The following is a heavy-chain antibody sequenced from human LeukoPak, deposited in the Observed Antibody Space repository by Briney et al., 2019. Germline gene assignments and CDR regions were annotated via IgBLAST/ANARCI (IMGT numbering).Heavy chain of an antibody. V-gene: IGHV4-59*12. J-gene: IGHJ4*02. CDR1: GGSISSYY. D-gene: IGHD6-19*01. CDR3: ARDAIAVADSYYFDY. Sequence: SETLSLTCTVSGGSISSYYWSWIRQPPGKGLEWIGYIYYSGSTNYNPSLKSRVTISVDTSKNQFSLKLSSVTAADTAVYYCARDAIAVADSYYFDYWGQGTLVTVSS. CDR2: IYYSGST.